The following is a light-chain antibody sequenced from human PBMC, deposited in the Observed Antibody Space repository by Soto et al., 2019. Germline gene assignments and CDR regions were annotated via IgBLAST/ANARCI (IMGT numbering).Light chain of an antibody. CDR3: QQYGSSPPIT. Sequence: EVVLTQSPGTLSLSRGERATLSCRASDRIYSAYLGWYQQKPGQAPRLLIYGTSSRATGIPDRFSGSGSGTDFTLTISRLEPEDFAVYYCQQYGSSPPITFGQGTRLEIK. V-gene: IGKV3-20*01. CDR1: DRIYSAY. J-gene: IGKJ5*01. CDR2: GTS.